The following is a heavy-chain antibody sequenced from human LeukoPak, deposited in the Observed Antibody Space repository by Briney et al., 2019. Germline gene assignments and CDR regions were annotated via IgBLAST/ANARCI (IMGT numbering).Heavy chain of an antibody. V-gene: IGHV3-21*01. CDR3: ARGIAVAGTRVFQH. Sequence: PGGSLRLSCAASGFTFSSYSMNWVRQAPGKGLEWVSSISSSSSYIYYADSVKGRFTISRDNAKNSLYLQMNSLRAEDTAVYYCARGIAVAGTRVFQHWGQGTLVTVSS. D-gene: IGHD6-19*01. J-gene: IGHJ1*01. CDR2: ISSSSSYI. CDR1: GFTFSSYS.